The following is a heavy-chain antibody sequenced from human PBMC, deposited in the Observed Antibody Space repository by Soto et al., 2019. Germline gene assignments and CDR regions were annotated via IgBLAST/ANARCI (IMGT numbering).Heavy chain of an antibody. CDR3: ARGKTYYYDSSGYWFDP. CDR2: IYYSGSI. Sequence: PSETLSLTCTVSGGSISSGGYYWSWIRQHPGKGLEWIGYIYYSGSIYYNPSLKSRVTISVDTSKNQFSLKLSSVTAADTAVFYCARGKTYYYDSSGYWFDPWGQGTLVTVSS. D-gene: IGHD3-22*01. V-gene: IGHV4-31*03. CDR1: GGSISSGGYY. J-gene: IGHJ5*02.